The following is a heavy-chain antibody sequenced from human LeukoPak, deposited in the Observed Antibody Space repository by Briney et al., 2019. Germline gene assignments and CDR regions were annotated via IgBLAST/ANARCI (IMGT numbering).Heavy chain of an antibody. V-gene: IGHV3-30*04. CDR3: ARAQDSSGYEMYYFDN. D-gene: IGHD3-22*01. CDR1: GFTFSSYG. J-gene: IGHJ4*02. CDR2: ISYDGSSK. Sequence: GGSLRLSCAASGFTFSSYGMVWVRQAPGKGLEWVAVISYDGSSKYYADSVKGRLIISRDNFKNTLYLQMNSLRAEDTAVYYCARAQDSSGYEMYYFDNWGQGTLVTVSS.